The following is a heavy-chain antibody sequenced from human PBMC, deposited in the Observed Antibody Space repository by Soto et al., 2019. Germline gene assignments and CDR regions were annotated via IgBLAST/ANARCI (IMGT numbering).Heavy chain of an antibody. V-gene: IGHV3-23*01. D-gene: IGHD3-3*01. CDR3: AKDHPSYYDFWSGYYSAFDY. J-gene: IGHJ4*02. CDR1: GFSVSSSA. CDR2: ISGSGGST. Sequence: GGSMRLSCAASGFSVSSSAMSWARQAPGKGLEWVSAISGSGGSTYYADSVKGRFTISRDNSKNTLYLQMNSLRAEDTAVYYCAKDHPSYYDFWSGYYSAFDYWGQGTLVTVSS.